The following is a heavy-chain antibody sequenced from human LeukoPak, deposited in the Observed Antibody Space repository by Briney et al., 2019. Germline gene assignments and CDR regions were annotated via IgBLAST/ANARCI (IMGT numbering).Heavy chain of an antibody. CDR2: IYYSGST. CDR3: ARGNDYYDSSGYYYGIPFDY. J-gene: IGHJ4*02. D-gene: IGHD3-22*01. Sequence: SETLSLTCTVSGGSISSYYWSWIRQPPGKGLEWIGYIYYSGSTNYNPSLKSRVTISVDTSKNQFSLKLSSVTAADTAVYYCARGNDYYDSSGYYYGIPFDYWGQGTLVTVSS. V-gene: IGHV4-59*01. CDR1: GGSISSYY.